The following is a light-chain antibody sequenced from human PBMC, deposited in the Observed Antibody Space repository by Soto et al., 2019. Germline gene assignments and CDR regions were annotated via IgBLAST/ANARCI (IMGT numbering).Light chain of an antibody. CDR3: QHYNSYSEA. CDR2: DAS. Sequence: GDRVTITCRASQSISSWLAWYQQKPGKAPKLLIYDASNLESGVPSRFSGSGSGTEFTLTISSLKNDDFATDYCQHYNSYSEAFGQGTKVDIK. CDR1: QSISSW. J-gene: IGKJ1*01. V-gene: IGKV1-5*01.